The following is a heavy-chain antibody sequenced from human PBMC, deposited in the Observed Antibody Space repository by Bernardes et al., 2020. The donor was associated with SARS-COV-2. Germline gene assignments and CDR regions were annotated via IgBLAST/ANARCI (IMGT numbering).Heavy chain of an antibody. CDR3: VRGTGFCSGGSCGWIDP. J-gene: IGHJ5*02. D-gene: IGHD2-15*01. Sequence: SETLSLTCTVSGGSISAYYWSWFRQPPGKGLEWIGYIYYPGSINYNPSLKSRVTISVDTSKNQFSLKLTSVTAADTAVYYCVRGTGFCSGGSCGWIDPWGQGTLVSVSS. CDR1: GGSISAYY. V-gene: IGHV4-59*01. CDR2: IYYPGSI.